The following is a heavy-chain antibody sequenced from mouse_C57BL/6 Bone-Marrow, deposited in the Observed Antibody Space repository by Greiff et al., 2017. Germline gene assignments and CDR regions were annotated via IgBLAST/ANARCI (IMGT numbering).Heavy chain of an antibody. D-gene: IGHD2-1*01. V-gene: IGHV2-2*01. CDR1: GFSLTSYG. Sequence: QVHVKQSGPGLVQPSQSLSITCTVSGFSLTSYGVHWVRQSPGKGLEWLGVIWSGGSTDYNAAFISRLSISKDNSKSQVFFKMNSLQADDTAIYYCASIYYGNDYAMDYWGQGTSVTVSS. CDR2: IWSGGST. J-gene: IGHJ4*01. CDR3: ASIYYGNDYAMDY.